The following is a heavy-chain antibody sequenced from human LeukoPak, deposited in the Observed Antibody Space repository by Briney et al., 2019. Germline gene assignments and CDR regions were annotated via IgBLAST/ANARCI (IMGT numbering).Heavy chain of an antibody. CDR3: ARHDYSNYPVFNY. J-gene: IGHJ4*02. CDR1: GYSISSSNW. V-gene: IGHV4-28*01. D-gene: IGHD4-11*01. CDR2: IHTSGST. Sequence: PSDTLSLTCAVSGYSISSSNWWGWIRQPPGKGLEWIGRIHTSGSTNYNPSLKSRVTMSIDTSKNQFSLKLSSVTAADTAVYYCARHDYSNYPVFNYWGQGTLVTVSS.